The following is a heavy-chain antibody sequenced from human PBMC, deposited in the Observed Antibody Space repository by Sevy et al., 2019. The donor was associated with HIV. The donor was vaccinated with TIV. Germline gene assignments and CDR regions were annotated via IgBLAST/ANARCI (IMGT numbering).Heavy chain of an antibody. CDR3: ARGRPQGDFWSGYYPY. J-gene: IGHJ4*02. Sequence: ASVKVSCKASGYTFTGYYMHWVRQAPGQGLEWMGWINPNSGGTNYAQKFQGRVTMTRDTSISTAYMELSRLRSDDTAVYYCARGRPQGDFWSGYYPYWGQGTLVTVSS. D-gene: IGHD3-3*01. CDR1: GYTFTGYY. V-gene: IGHV1-2*02. CDR2: INPNSGGT.